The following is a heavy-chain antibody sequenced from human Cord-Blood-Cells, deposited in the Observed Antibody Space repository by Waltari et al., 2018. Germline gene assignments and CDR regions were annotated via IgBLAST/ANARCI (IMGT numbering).Heavy chain of an antibody. J-gene: IGHJ3*02. CDR1: GGSFRGYY. CDR3: ARATSWGWGAFDI. V-gene: IGHV4-34*01. D-gene: IGHD3-16*01. CDR2: INHSGST. Sequence: QVQLQQWGAGLLKPSETLSLTCAVYGGSFRGYYWSWIRQPPGKGLEWIGEINHSGSTNYNPSLKSRVTISVDTSKNQFSLKLSSVTAADTAVYYCARATSWGWGAFDIWGQGTMVTVSS.